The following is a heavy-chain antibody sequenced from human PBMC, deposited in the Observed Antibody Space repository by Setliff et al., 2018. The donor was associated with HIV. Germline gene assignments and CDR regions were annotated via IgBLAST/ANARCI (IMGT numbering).Heavy chain of an antibody. Sequence: SETLSLTCAVYGGSFSGYYWSWIRQSPGKELEWIGGINHSGNINYNPSLRSRVTMSVDTSRNQFSLKLTSVTAADTAIYYCARYHIGGIQYFQRWGQGALVTVSS. CDR3: ARYHIGGIQYFQR. J-gene: IGHJ1*01. D-gene: IGHD2-21*01. CDR1: GGSFSGYY. V-gene: IGHV4-34*10. CDR2: INHSGNI.